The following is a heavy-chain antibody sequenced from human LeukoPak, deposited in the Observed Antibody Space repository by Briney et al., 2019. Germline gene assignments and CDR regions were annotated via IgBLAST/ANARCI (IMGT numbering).Heavy chain of an antibody. V-gene: IGHV4-61*02. CDR2: IYTSGGT. CDR1: GGSISSGSYY. Sequence: SQTLSLTCTVSGGSISSGSYYWSWIRQPAGKGLEWIGRIYTSGGTNYNPSLKSRVTISVDTSKNQFSLKLSSATAADTAVYYCARDPAYCSGGSCHYPYYGMDVWGQGTTVTVSS. J-gene: IGHJ6*02. CDR3: ARDPAYCSGGSCHYPYYGMDV. D-gene: IGHD2-15*01.